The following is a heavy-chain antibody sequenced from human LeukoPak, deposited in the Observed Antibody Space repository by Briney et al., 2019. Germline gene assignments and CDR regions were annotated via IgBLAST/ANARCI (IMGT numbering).Heavy chain of an antibody. D-gene: IGHD3-10*01. J-gene: IGHJ4*02. CDR1: GFTFSSYW. CDR3: ARDPFNGSGSYYYLY. V-gene: IGHV3-7*01. Sequence: GGSLRLSCAASGFTFSSYWMSWVRQAPGKGLEWVANIKQDGSEKYYVDSVKGRFTISRDNAKNSLYPQMNSLRAEDTAVYYCARDPFNGSGSYYYLYWGQGTLVTVSS. CDR2: IKQDGSEK.